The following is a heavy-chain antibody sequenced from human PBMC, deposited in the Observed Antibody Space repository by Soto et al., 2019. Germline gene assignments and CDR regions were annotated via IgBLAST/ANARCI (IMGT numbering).Heavy chain of an antibody. V-gene: IGHV3-7*01. CDR3: ARVWDEPHWYFDL. Sequence: EVQLVESGGGLVQPGGSLRLSCEASGFTFSSYWGSWVRQAPGKGLEWVANIKQDGREKYYVDSVKGRFTISRDNAQNSLYLQMNSLRAEDTAVYYCARVWDEPHWYFDLWGRGNLVTVSS. CDR2: IKQDGREK. D-gene: IGHD3-16*01. CDR1: GFTFSSYW. J-gene: IGHJ2*01.